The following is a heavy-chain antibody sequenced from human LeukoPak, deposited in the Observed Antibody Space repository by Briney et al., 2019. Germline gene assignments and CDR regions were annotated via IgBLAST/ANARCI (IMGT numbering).Heavy chain of an antibody. CDR1: GFSFSSYD. J-gene: IGHJ2*01. Sequence: GGSLRLSCAASGFSFSSYDMHWVRQVPGGGLEWVSCIGNGADTHYAASVKGRFTISRENAKNSFFLQMNSLRAGDTAVYFCARDFDYYDSSAYYRNYYFDLWGRGTLVTVSS. D-gene: IGHD3-22*01. V-gene: IGHV3-13*01. CDR2: IGNGADT. CDR3: ARDFDYYDSSAYYRNYYFDL.